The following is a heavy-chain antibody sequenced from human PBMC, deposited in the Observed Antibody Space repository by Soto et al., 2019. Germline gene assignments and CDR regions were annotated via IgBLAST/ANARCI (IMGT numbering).Heavy chain of an antibody. CDR1: GFTFYNHG. Sequence: VQLVESGGGLVQPGRSLRLSCVASGFTFYNHGMHWVRQAPGRGLEWVSGITWSSDSMGYADSVKGRFTISRDNAKNSLYLQMNSLRPEDTGLYYCAKEDSGFSGYMDVWGKGTTVTVSS. CDR3: AKEDSGFSGYMDV. J-gene: IGHJ6*03. D-gene: IGHD3-10*01. CDR2: ITWSSDSM. V-gene: IGHV3-9*01.